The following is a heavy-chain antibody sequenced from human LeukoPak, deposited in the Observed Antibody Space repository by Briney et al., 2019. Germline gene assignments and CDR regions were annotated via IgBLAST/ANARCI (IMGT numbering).Heavy chain of an antibody. D-gene: IGHD3-22*01. CDR2: ISYSGST. Sequence: SKTLSLTCTVSGGSISSYYWSWIRQPPGMGLEWIGYISYSGSTSYNPSLKSRVTISVDTSKNQFSLKLSSVTAADTAMYYCAANTYYYDSSGYAWGQGTLVTVSS. J-gene: IGHJ5*02. CDR1: GGSISSYY. V-gene: IGHV4-59*01. CDR3: AANTYYYDSSGYA.